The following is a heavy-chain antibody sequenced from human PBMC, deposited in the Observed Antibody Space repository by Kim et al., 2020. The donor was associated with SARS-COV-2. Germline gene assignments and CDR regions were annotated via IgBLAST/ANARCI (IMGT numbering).Heavy chain of an antibody. D-gene: IGHD6-6*01. Sequence: TVYYADPVKGRITISRDNAKKSLYLQMNNRRDADTAVYYCARVMAARMLDYWGRGTLVTVSS. CDR2: TV. CDR3: ARVMAARMLDY. J-gene: IGHJ4*02. V-gene: IGHV3-48*02.